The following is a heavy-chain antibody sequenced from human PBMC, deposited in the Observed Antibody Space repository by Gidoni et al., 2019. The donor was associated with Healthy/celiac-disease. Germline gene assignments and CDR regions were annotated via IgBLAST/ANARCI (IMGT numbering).Heavy chain of an antibody. CDR3: AIRSSTSCYLACDDAFDI. D-gene: IGHD2-2*01. V-gene: IGHV4-39*01. CDR1: GGSISSSSYY. Sequence: QLQLQESGPGLVKPSETLSLTCTVSGGSISSSSYYWGWIRQPPGKGLEWIGSIYYSGSTYYNPSLKSRVTISVDTSKNQFSLKLSSVTAADTAVYYCAIRSSTSCYLACDDAFDIWGQGTMVTVSS. CDR2: IYYSGST. J-gene: IGHJ3*02.